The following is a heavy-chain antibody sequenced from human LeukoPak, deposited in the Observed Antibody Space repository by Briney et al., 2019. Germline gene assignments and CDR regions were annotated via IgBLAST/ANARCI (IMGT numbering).Heavy chain of an antibody. CDR2: IKSKTGGGTT. CDR1: GFTFSSYA. Sequence: PGGPLRLSCAASGFTFSSYAMSWVRQAPGKGLEWVGRIKSKTGGGTTDYAAPVKGRFTISRDDSKNTLYLQMNGLITEDTALYYCTADQGDCSGGSCYSRSGLDVWGQGTTVTVSS. CDR3: TADQGDCSGGSCYSRSGLDV. V-gene: IGHV3-15*01. D-gene: IGHD2-15*01. J-gene: IGHJ6*02.